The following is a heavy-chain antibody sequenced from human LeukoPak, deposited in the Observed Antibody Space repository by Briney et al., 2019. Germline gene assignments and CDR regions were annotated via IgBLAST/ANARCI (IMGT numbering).Heavy chain of an antibody. V-gene: IGHV3-33*06. D-gene: IGHD4-11*01. CDR3: AKDAQRGFDHSNSLEY. J-gene: IGHJ4*02. CDR1: GFTFSHYG. CDR2: IWNDGSNR. Sequence: GGSLRLSCVASGFTFSHYGMHWVRQAPGKGLEWVAVIWNDGSNRYYADSVKGRFTISRDNSKNTVYLQMNSLRAADTSVYYCAKDAQRGFDHSNSLEYWGQGTLVTVSS.